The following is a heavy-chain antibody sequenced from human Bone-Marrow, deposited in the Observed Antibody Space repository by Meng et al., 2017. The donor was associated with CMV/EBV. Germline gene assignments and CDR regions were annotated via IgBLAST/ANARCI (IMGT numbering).Heavy chain of an antibody. Sequence: ESLKISCAASGFTFSSYWMSWVRQAPGKGLEWVANIKQDGSEKYYVDSVKGRFTISRDNAKNSLYLQMNSLRAEDTAVYYCARDRESVVVPVSLQEGFDPWGQGTLVTVSS. CDR2: IKQDGSEK. V-gene: IGHV3-7*01. D-gene: IGHD2-2*01. CDR3: ARDRESVVVPVSLQEGFDP. CDR1: GFTFSSYW. J-gene: IGHJ5*02.